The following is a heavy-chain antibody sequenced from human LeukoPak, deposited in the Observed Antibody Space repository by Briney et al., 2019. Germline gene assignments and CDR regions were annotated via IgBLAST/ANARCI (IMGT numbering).Heavy chain of an antibody. CDR2: IYHSGST. J-gene: IGHJ4*02. CDR1: GDSISSGGYY. CDR3: ARDSDFWSGSLDY. V-gene: IGHV4-30-2*01. D-gene: IGHD3-3*01. Sequence: SQTLSLTCTVSGDSISSGGYYWSWIRQPPGKGLEWIAYIYHSGSTYYNPSLKSRVTISVDRSKNQFSLKVRSVTAADTAVYYCARDSDFWSGSLDYWGQGTLVTVSS.